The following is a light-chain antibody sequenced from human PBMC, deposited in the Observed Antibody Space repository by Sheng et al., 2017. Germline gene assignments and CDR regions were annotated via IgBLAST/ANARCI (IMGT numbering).Light chain of an antibody. Sequence: EKVMTQSPVTLSVSQGERATLSCRASQSVNTNLAWYQQKPGQPPRLLIYAASTRATGIPARFSGGGSGTEFTLTISSLQSEDFGIYYCLQYVDLSWTLGQGTKVEVK. CDR2: AAS. CDR3: LQYVDLSWT. J-gene: IGKJ1*01. V-gene: IGKV3-15*01. CDR1: QSVNTN.